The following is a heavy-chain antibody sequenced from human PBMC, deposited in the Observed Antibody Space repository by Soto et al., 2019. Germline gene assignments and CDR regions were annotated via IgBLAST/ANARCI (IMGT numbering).Heavy chain of an antibody. CDR1: GGTFSSYA. CDR2: IIPIFGTA. CDR3: ARVGYCSSTSCEAETGDYYYYYGMDV. V-gene: IGHV1-69*01. Sequence: GPQVKVSCKASGGTFSSYAISWVRQAPGQGLEWMGGIIPIFGTANYAQKFQGRVTITADESTSTAYMELSSLRSEDTAVYYCARVGYCSSTSCEAETGDYYYYYGMDVWGQGTTVTVSS. J-gene: IGHJ6*02. D-gene: IGHD2-2*03.